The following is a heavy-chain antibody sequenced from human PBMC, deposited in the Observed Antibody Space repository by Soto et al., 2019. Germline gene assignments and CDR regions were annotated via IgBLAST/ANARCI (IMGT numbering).Heavy chain of an antibody. CDR1: GFTFSSYG. CDR3: AKDIVVGYCSSTSCGGYYYYGMDV. CDR2: ISYYGSNK. Sequence: GGSLRLSCAASGFTFSSYGMHWVRQAPGKGLEWVAVISYYGSNKYYADSVKGRFTISRDNSKNTLYLQMNSLRAEDTAVYYCAKDIVVGYCSSTSCGGYYYYGMDVWGQGTTVTVSS. J-gene: IGHJ6*02. V-gene: IGHV3-30*18. D-gene: IGHD2-2*01.